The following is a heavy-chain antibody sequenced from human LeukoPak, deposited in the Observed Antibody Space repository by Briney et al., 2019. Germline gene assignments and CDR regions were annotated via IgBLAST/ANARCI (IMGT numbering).Heavy chain of an antibody. CDR2: INSDGSST. Sequence: GGSLRLSCAASGFTFSSYWMHWVRQAPGKGLVWVSRINSDGSSTSYADSVKGRFTISRDNAKNSLYLQMNSLRAEDTAVYYCARVQPHYYDSSGYPPDYWGQGTLVTVSS. J-gene: IGHJ4*02. CDR1: GFTFSSYW. CDR3: ARVQPHYYDSSGYPPDY. D-gene: IGHD3-22*01. V-gene: IGHV3-74*01.